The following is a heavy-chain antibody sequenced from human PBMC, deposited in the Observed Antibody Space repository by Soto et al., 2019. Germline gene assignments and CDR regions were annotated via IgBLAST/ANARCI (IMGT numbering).Heavy chain of an antibody. V-gene: IGHV3-23*01. Sequence: GGSLRLSCAASGFTFGSYAMSWVRQAPGKGLEWVSAISPSGEITIYADPVKGRFTISRDNSKNTLFLQLNSLRDEDTAIYYCAKRGGAGETRYFDYWGQGTQVTVS. CDR1: GFTFGSYA. CDR3: AKRGGAGETRYFDY. D-gene: IGHD1-7*01. CDR2: ISPSGEIT. J-gene: IGHJ4*02.